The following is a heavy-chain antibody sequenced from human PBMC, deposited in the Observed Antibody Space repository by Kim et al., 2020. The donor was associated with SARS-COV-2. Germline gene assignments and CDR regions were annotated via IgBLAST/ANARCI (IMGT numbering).Heavy chain of an antibody. J-gene: IGHJ6*03. D-gene: IGHD6-6*01. CDR3: AKEGPIAARTYYYYYYMDV. V-gene: IGHV3-23*01. Sequence: RFTISRDNSKHTLYLQMNSLRAEDTAVYYCAKEGPIAARTYYYYYYMDVWGKGTTVTVSS.